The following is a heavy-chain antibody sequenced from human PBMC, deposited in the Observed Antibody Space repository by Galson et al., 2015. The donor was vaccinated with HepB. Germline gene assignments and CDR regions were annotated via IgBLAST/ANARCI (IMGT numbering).Heavy chain of an antibody. J-gene: IGHJ6*02. D-gene: IGHD3-3*01. CDR3: ARDEVEGSYYDFWSGYAYYYYGMDV. CDR2: ISYDGSNK. Sequence: SLRLSCAASGFTFCSYAMHWVRQAPGKGLEWVAVISYDGSNKYYADSVKGRFTISRDNSKNTLYLQMNSLRAEDTAVYYCARDEVEGSYYDFWSGYAYYYYGMDVWGQGTTVTVSS. CDR1: GFTFCSYA. V-gene: IGHV3-30-3*01.